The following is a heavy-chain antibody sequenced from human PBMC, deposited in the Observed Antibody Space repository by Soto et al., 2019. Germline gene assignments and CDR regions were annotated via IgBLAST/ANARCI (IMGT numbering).Heavy chain of an antibody. CDR3: AKDRRRGSSWPKEYYFDY. CDR1: GFTFSSYE. V-gene: IGHV3-30*18. J-gene: IGHJ4*02. Sequence: SLRLSCAASGFTFSSYEMNWVRQAPGKGLEWVAVISYDGSNKYYADSVKGRFTISRDNSKNTLYLQMNSLRAEDTAVYYCAKDRRRGSSWPKEYYFDYWGQGTLVTVSS. D-gene: IGHD6-13*01. CDR2: ISYDGSNK.